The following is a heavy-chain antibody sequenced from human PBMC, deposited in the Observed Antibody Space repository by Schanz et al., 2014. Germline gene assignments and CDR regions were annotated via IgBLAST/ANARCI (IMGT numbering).Heavy chain of an antibody. CDR1: GYTFIGYF. J-gene: IGHJ4*02. V-gene: IGHV1-2*06. CDR2: INPNSGGT. D-gene: IGHD5-12*01. CDR3: ARVTTGYDS. Sequence: QVQLVQSGAEVKKPGASVKVSCKASGYTFIGYFLHWVRQAPGQGLEWMGRINPNSGGTNYAQKFQGRVTMTRDTSISTAYMELTRLTSDDTAIYYCARVTTGYDSWGQGTLVTVSS.